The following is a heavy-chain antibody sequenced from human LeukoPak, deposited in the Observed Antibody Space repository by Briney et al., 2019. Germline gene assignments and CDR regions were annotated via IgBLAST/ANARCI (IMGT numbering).Heavy chain of an antibody. CDR3: ARAGTWYNWNAGDGLFDY. Sequence: SQTLSLTCAISGDSVSSNSAAWNWIRQSPSRGLEWLGRTYYGSKWYNDYAVSVKSRITINPDTSKNQFSLQLNSVTPEDTAVYYCARAGTWYNWNAGDGLFDYWGQGTLVTVSS. J-gene: IGHJ4*02. CDR2: TYYGSKWYN. CDR1: GDSVSSNSAA. D-gene: IGHD1-20*01. V-gene: IGHV6-1*01.